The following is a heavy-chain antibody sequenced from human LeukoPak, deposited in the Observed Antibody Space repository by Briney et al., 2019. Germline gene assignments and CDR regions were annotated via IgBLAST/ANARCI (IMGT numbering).Heavy chain of an antibody. CDR3: ASYDILTGVITN. J-gene: IGHJ4*02. CDR2: IYYSGST. V-gene: IGHV4-59*01. Sequence: SETLSLTCTVSGGSISSYYWSWIRQPPGKGLEWIGYIYYSGSTNYNPSLKSRVTISVDTSKNQFSLKLSSVTAADTAVYYCASYDILTGVITNWGQGTLVTVSS. D-gene: IGHD3-9*01. CDR1: GGSISSYY.